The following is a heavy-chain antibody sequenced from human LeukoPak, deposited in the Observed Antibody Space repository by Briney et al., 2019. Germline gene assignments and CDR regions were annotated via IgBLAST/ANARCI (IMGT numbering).Heavy chain of an antibody. CDR3: ARGRYNWKGEGQNWFDP. J-gene: IGHJ5*02. CDR1: GFGFSSYA. Sequence: GGSLRLSCAASGFGFSSYAMNWVRQAPGKGLEWVSCIDSGSSYLYYADSVKGRFTISRDNAKNSLYLQMNSLRAEDTAVYYCARGRYNWKGEGQNWFDPGGQGTLVTVSS. D-gene: IGHD1-20*01. CDR2: IDSGSSYL. V-gene: IGHV3-21*01.